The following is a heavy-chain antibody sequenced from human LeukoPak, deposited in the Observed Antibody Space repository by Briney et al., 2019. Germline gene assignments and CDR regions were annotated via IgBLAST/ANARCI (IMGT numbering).Heavy chain of an antibody. J-gene: IGHJ4*02. CDR2: INPNSGGT. CDR1: GYTFTGYY. CDR3: ARGDYVWGSYRFDY. Sequence: ASVKVSCKASGYTFTGYYMHWVRQAPGQGLEWMGWINPNSGGTNYAQKFQGRVTMTRDTSISTAYMELSRLRSDDTAVYYCARGDYVWGSYRFDYWGQGTLVTVSS. V-gene: IGHV1-2*02. D-gene: IGHD3-16*02.